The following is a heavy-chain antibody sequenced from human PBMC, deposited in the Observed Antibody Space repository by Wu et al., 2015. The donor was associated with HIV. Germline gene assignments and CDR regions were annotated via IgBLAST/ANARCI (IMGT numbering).Heavy chain of an antibody. J-gene: IGHJ6*02. CDR2: INPLFGTT. Sequence: QVQLVQSGAEVKKPGSSVRVSCKASGGTFSSYAINWVRQAPGQGLEWMGGINPLFGTTKYAQKFQGRVTITTDESKSTAYMELSSLKSEDTAVYYCARNTDSVATSLYSLGVWGQGITVTVSS. V-gene: IGHV1-69*05. D-gene: IGHD6-19*01. CDR1: GGTFSSYA. CDR3: ARNTDSVATSLYSLGV.